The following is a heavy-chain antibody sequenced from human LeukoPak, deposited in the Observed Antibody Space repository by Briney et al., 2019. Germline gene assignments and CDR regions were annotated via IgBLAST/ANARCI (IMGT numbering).Heavy chain of an antibody. CDR3: ARDLSGVTGYTYGRGIDY. Sequence: PSGTLSLTCAVSGGSISSSNWWSWVRQPPGKGLEWIGEIYHSGSTNYNPSLKSRVTISVDKSKNQFSLKLSSVTAEDTAVYYCARDLSGVTGYTYGRGIDYWGQGTLVTVSS. J-gene: IGHJ4*02. CDR2: IYHSGST. CDR1: GGSISSSNW. V-gene: IGHV4-4*02. D-gene: IGHD5-18*01.